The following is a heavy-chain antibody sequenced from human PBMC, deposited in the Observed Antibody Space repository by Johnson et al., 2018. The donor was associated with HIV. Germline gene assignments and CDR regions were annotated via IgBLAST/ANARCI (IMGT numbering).Heavy chain of an antibody. CDR1: GFTFTNAW. Sequence: VQLVESGGGLVKPGGSLRLSCAASGFTFTNAWLSWVRQAPGKGLEWVGRIKSKNDGGTTEYGAPVKGRFSISRDDSQNTLYLQMNSLRAEDTAVYYCARGDYYDSSGFFIDAFDIWGQGTVVTVSS. V-gene: IGHV3-15*01. D-gene: IGHD3-22*01. CDR3: ARGDYYDSSGFFIDAFDI. J-gene: IGHJ3*02. CDR2: IKSKNDGGTT.